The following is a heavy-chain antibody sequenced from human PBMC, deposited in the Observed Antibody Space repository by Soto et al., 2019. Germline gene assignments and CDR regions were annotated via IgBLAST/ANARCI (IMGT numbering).Heavy chain of an antibody. CDR3: ARGEEVDTAMDTNNYYYYGMDV. D-gene: IGHD5-18*01. Sequence: GASVKVSCKASGGTFSSYAISWVRQAPGQGLEWMGGIIPIFGTANYAQKFQGRVTITADESTSTAYMELSSLRSEDTAVYYCARGEEVDTAMDTNNYYYYGMDVWGQGTTVTVS. V-gene: IGHV1-69*13. J-gene: IGHJ6*02. CDR2: IIPIFGTA. CDR1: GGTFSSYA.